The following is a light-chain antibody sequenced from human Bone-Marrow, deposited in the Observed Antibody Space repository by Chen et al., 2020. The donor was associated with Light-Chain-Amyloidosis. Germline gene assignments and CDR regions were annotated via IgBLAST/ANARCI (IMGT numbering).Light chain of an antibody. CDR3: SSYTITNTLV. CDR2: EVT. V-gene: IGLV2-14*01. Sequence: QSALTQPASVSGSPGQSLTLSCTGTSSDVGGDNHVSWYQQHPDKAPKLMIYEVTNRPSWVPDRFSGSKSENTVSLTISGLQAEDEADYFCSSYTITNTLVFGSGTRVTVL. J-gene: IGLJ1*01. CDR1: SSDVGGDNH.